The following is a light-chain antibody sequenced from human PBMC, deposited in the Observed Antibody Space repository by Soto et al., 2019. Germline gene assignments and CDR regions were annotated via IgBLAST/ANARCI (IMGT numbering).Light chain of an antibody. Sequence: EIVLTQSPATLSLSPGERATRSCRASQSFSIYLAWYQQKPGQAPRLLIYDASNRATGIPARFSGSGSGTDFTLTISSLEPEDFAVYYCQQRSNWPITFGQGTRLENK. CDR1: QSFSIY. J-gene: IGKJ5*01. CDR2: DAS. V-gene: IGKV3-11*01. CDR3: QQRSNWPIT.